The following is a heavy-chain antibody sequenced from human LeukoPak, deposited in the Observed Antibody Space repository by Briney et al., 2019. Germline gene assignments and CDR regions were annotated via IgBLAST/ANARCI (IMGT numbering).Heavy chain of an antibody. CDR3: ARRYSSGPWP. D-gene: IGHD6-19*01. Sequence: SETLSLTCTVSGGSISSGGYYWSWIRQPPGKGLEWIGYIYHSGSTYYNPSLKSRVTISVDRSKNQFSLKLSSVTAADTAVYYCARRYSSGPWPWGQGTLVTVSS. V-gene: IGHV4-30-2*01. CDR2: IYHSGST. J-gene: IGHJ5*02. CDR1: GGSISSGGYY.